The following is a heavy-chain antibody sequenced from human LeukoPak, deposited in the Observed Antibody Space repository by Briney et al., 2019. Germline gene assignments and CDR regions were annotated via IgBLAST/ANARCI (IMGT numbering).Heavy chain of an antibody. J-gene: IGHJ5*02. CDR3: AKDEVLLWFGELFGWFDP. CDR2: ISGSGGST. Sequence: GGSLRLSCAASGFTFSSYAMSWVRQAPGKGLEGVSAISGSGGSTYYADSVKGRFTISRDNSKNTLYLQMNSLRAEDTAVYYCAKDEVLLWFGELFGWFDPWGQGTLVTVSS. V-gene: IGHV3-23*01. CDR1: GFTFSSYA. D-gene: IGHD3-10*01.